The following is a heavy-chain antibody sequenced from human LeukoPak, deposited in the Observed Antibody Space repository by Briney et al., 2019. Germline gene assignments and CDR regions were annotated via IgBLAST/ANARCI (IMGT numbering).Heavy chain of an antibody. Sequence: GGSLRLSCAASGFTFSNYAIHWVRQAPGKGLEWVAVISYDGSNKYYADSVKGRFTISRDSYKNTLYLQMNSLSAEDAAVYYCARDSGFSGTQRGEYWGQGTLVTVSS. CDR3: ARDSGFSGTQRGEY. CDR1: GFTFSNYA. CDR2: ISYDGSNK. J-gene: IGHJ4*02. D-gene: IGHD3/OR15-3a*01. V-gene: IGHV3-30*04.